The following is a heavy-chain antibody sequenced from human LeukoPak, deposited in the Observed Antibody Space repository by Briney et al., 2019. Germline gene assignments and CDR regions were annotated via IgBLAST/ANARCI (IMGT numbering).Heavy chain of an antibody. J-gene: IGHJ4*02. Sequence: SETLSLTCSVSGGXISSSSYYWGWIRQPPGKGLEWIGSIYYSGSTYYNPSLKSRVTISVDTSKNQFSLKLSSVTAADTAVYYCASDGYSSAWYFYWGQGTLVTVSS. V-gene: IGHV4-39*01. CDR3: ASDGYSSAWYFY. D-gene: IGHD6-19*01. CDR2: IYYSGST. CDR1: GGXISSSSYY.